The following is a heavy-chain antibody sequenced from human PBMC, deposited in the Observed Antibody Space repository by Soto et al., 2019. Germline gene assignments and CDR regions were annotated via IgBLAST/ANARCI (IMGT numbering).Heavy chain of an antibody. CDR3: ARASDRKHSGYDYGAPYYYGMDV. J-gene: IGHJ6*02. D-gene: IGHD5-12*01. V-gene: IGHV1-69*13. CDR2: ISAYNGTA. Sequence: SVKVSFKASGGTFSSDDISWVRQAPGQGLDWMGWISAYNGTANYAQKFQGRVTITADESTSTAYMELSSLRSEDTAVYCCARASDRKHSGYDYGAPYYYGMDVWGQGTTVTVSS. CDR1: GGTFSSDD.